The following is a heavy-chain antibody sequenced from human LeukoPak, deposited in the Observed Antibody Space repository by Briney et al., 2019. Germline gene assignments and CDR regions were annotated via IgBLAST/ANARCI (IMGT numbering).Heavy chain of an antibody. CDR3: ARDQNVVVPAAMQRYYYYGMDV. J-gene: IGHJ6*02. CDR2: ISAYNGNT. D-gene: IGHD2-2*01. CDR1: GYTFTSYG. V-gene: IGHV1-18*01. Sequence: GASVKVSCKASGYTFTSYGISWVRQAPGQGLEWMGWISAYNGNTNCAQKLQGRVTMTTGTSTSTAYMELRSLRSDDTAVYYCARDQNVVVPAAMQRYYYYGMDVWGQGTTVTVSS.